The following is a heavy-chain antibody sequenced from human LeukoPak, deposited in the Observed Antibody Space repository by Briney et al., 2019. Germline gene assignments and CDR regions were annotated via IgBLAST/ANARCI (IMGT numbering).Heavy chain of an antibody. CDR2: IYYSGST. CDR3: ARGYGSGSSRLRTWFDP. J-gene: IGHJ5*02. CDR1: GGSISSGGYY. Sequence: PSETLSLTCTVSGGSISSGGYYWSWFRQHPGKGLEWIGYIYYSGSTYYNPSLKSRVTISVDTSKNQFSLKLSSVTAADTAVYYCARGYGSGSSRLRTWFDPWGQGTLVAVSS. D-gene: IGHD3-10*01. V-gene: IGHV4-31*03.